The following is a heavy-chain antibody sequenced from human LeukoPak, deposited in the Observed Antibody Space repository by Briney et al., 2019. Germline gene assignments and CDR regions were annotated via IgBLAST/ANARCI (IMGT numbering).Heavy chain of an antibody. CDR3: AKVESWYYYMDV. V-gene: IGHV3-23*01. CDR1: GFTFSSYA. J-gene: IGHJ6*03. Sequence: GGSLRLSCAASGFTFSSYAMSWVRQAPGKGLEWVSAISGSGGSTYYADSVKGRFTISRDNSKNTLYLQMNSLRAEDTVVYYCAKVESWYYYMDVWGKGTTVTVSS. CDR2: ISGSGGST. D-gene: IGHD6-13*01.